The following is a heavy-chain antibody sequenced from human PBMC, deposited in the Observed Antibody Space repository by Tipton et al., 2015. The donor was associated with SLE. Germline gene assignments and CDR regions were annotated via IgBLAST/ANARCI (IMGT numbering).Heavy chain of an antibody. CDR2: VSFNGIT. D-gene: IGHD2-15*01. CDR3: ARQNGYSDGGFTYGAAVVGLLDS. Sequence: TLSLTCSVSGDSINSYYWSWIWQTPGKGLEWIGYVSFNGITNYNPSLESRVSISLDRSRNQISLRLTSVTAADTAVYYCARQNGYSDGGFTYGAAVVGLLDSWGQGTLVTVSS. J-gene: IGHJ4*02. CDR1: GDSINSYY. V-gene: IGHV4-59*07.